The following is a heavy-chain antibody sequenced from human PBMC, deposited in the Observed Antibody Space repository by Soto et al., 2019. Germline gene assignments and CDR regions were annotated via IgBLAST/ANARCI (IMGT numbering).Heavy chain of an antibody. CDR1: GFTFSSYA. J-gene: IGHJ4*02. D-gene: IGHD6-19*01. CDR3: AKPGYLEQWLVRGYFDY. CDR2: ISSSGGTT. V-gene: IGHV3-23*01. Sequence: GGSLRLSCAACGFTFSSYAMSWVRQAPGKGLEWVSAISSSGGTTHYADSVKGRFIISRDNSKSTLYLQMNSLRAEDTAVYYCAKPGYLEQWLVRGYFDYWGQGTMVTVS.